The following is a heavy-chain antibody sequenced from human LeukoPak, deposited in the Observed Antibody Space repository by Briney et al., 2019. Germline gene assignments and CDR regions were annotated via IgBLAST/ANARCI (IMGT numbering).Heavy chain of an antibody. CDR3: ARGLAYYDFWSGYSRYFGY. CDR2: IYTSGST. CDR1: GGSISSYY. V-gene: IGHV4-4*07. J-gene: IGHJ4*02. D-gene: IGHD3-3*01. Sequence: SETLSLTCTVSGGSISSYYWSWIRQPAGKGLEWIGRIYTSGSTNYNPSLKSRVTMSVDTSKNQFSLKLSSVTAADTAVYYCARGLAYYDFWSGYSRYFGYWGQGTLVTVSS.